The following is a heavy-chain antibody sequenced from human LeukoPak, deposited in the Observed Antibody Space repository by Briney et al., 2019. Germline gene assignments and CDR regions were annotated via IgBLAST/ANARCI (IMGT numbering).Heavy chain of an antibody. D-gene: IGHD4-17*01. V-gene: IGHV4-38-2*01. CDR1: GYSIRSGYY. J-gene: IGHJ4*02. Sequence: SETLSTTCAVSGYSIRSGYYWGWIRQPPGKGLEWIGSIDHSGNTHYNPSLKSRVTISADTSTNQFSLKLSSVTAADTAVYYCASGMTTATDYWGQGTLVTVSS. CDR3: ASGMTTATDY. CDR2: IDHSGNT.